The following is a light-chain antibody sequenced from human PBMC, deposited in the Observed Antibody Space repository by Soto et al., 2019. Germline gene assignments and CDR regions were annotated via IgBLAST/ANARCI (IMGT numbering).Light chain of an antibody. CDR3: QHYQSFSGM. J-gene: IGKJ1*01. V-gene: IGKV1-5*03. Sequence: DNQMTPSPSTPSASVGERGTVTCRASQSIDTPLAWYQQKPGEALRLLIFRASTLEGGVPSRFSGSGSGTKFTLTISSLQADDFATYYCQHYQSFSGMFGQGTKVDIK. CDR1: QSIDTP. CDR2: RAS.